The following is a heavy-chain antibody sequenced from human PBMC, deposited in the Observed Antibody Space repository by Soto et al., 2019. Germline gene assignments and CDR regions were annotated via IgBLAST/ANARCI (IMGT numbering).Heavy chain of an antibody. CDR1: GGTFCCYA. D-gene: IGHD3-22*01. V-gene: IGHV1-69*13. J-gene: IGHJ6*02. CDR2: PIPTFGTP. Sequence: SVKVSCKASGGTFCCYAISWVGQAPGQGLEWMGGPIPTFGTPNYAQKFQGRVTITADESTSTPYMQLGSLRSEDTAVYYCARYYYDRRDTYYCYGMDVWGQGTTVTVSS. CDR3: ARYYYDRRDTYYCYGMDV.